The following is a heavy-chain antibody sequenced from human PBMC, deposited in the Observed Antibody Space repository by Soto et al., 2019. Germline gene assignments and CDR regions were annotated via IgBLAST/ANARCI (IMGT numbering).Heavy chain of an antibody. Sequence: QLQLQESGSGLVKPSQTLSLTCAVSGGSISSGGHSWSWIRQPPGKGLEWIGYIYHSGSTYYNPSIKSRVTISVDRSKNQFSLKLGSVTAADTAVYYCARGGWELPGDNYFDYWGQGTLVTVSS. CDR3: ARGGWELPGDNYFDY. J-gene: IGHJ4*02. V-gene: IGHV4-30-2*01. D-gene: IGHD1-26*01. CDR2: IYHSGST. CDR1: GGSISSGGHS.